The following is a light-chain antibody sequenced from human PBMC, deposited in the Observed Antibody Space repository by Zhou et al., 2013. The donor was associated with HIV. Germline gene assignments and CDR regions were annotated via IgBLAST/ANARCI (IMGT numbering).Light chain of an antibody. CDR2: KAS. J-gene: IGKJ2*01. V-gene: IGKV1-5*03. CDR1: QSISRY. CDR3: QQSYSTLFT. Sequence: DIQMTQSPSALSASVGDRVTITCRASQSISRYLAWYQQKPGKAPKLLIYKASSLQSGVPSRFSGSGSGTEFTLTISSLQPDDFATYFCQQSYSTLFTFGQGTKVDIK.